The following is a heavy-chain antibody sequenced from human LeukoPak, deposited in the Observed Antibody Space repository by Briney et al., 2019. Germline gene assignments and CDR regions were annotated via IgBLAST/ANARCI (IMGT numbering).Heavy chain of an antibody. CDR2: LGGSGATT. Sequence: GGSLRLSCAASGFTFSTNSMSWVRQAPGKGLEWVSILGGSGATTYYADSVKGRFTISRDNSKNMLYLQMNSLRAEDTAVYYRAKERLTTTAFDIWGRGTMVTVSS. D-gene: IGHD4-11*01. CDR1: GFTFSTNS. CDR3: AKERLTTTAFDI. V-gene: IGHV3-23*01. J-gene: IGHJ3*02.